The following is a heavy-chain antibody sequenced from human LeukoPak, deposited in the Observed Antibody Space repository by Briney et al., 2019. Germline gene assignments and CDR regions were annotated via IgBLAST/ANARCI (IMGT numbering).Heavy chain of an antibody. J-gene: IGHJ4*02. CDR3: ARGYSSSYLDY. CDR1: GGSISSGGYY. D-gene: IGHD6-13*01. V-gene: IGHV4-31*03. CDR2: IYYSGST. Sequence: SETLSLTCTVSGGSISSGGYYWSWIRQHPGKGLEWIGYIYYSGSTYYNPSLKSRVTISVDTSKNQFSLKLSSVTAADTAVYYCARGYSSSYLDYWGQGTLVTVSS.